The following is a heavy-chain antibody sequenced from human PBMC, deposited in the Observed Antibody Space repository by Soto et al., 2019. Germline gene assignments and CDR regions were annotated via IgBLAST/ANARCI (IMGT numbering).Heavy chain of an antibody. D-gene: IGHD6-13*01. CDR3: VRLRWTTIGEAGSFDY. Sequence: QVQLQEAGPGLVKPSETLSLTCTVSGGSISSKYWSWIRQPPGKGLEWIGYIYHSGTTNFNPSLKSGVTISTDMTRNRFSLRLSSVPAADAAVYYCVRLRWTTIGEAGSFDYWGQGILVTVSS. V-gene: IGHV4-59*08. CDR2: IYHSGTT. CDR1: GGSISSKY. J-gene: IGHJ4*02.